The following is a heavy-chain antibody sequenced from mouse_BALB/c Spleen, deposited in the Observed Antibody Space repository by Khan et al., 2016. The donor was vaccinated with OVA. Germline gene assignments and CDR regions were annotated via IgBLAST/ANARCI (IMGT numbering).Heavy chain of an antibody. CDR1: GFNIKDTY. D-gene: IGHD2-14*01. CDR3: VKEVPTFAY. Sequence: VQLQQSGAELVKPGASVKLSCTASGFNIKDTYMHWVKQRPEQGLEWIGRIDPANGNTKYDPKFQGKATITADTSSNTAYLQLSSLTSEGTAVYYWVKEVPTFAYWGQGTLVTVSA. CDR2: IDPANGNT. V-gene: IGHV14-3*02. J-gene: IGHJ3*01.